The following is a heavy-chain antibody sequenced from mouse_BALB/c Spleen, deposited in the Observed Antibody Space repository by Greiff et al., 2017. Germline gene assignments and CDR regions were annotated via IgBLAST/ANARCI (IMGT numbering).Heavy chain of an antibody. CDR2: ISYSGST. V-gene: IGHV3-2*02. CDR3: ARWVRWFAY. D-gene: IGHD2-14*01. CDR1: GYSITSDYA. J-gene: IGHJ3*01. Sequence: EVQGVESGPGLVKPSQSLSLTCTVTGYSITSDYAWNWIRQFPGNKLEWMGYISYSGSTSYNPSLKSRISITRDTSKNQFFLQLNSVTTEDTATYYCARWVRWFAYWGQGTLVTVSA.